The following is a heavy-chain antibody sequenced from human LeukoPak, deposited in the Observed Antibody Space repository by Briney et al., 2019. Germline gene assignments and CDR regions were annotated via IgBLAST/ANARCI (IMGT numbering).Heavy chain of an antibody. CDR3: ARDRTGATDY. V-gene: IGHV3-21*01. J-gene: IGHJ4*02. D-gene: IGHD1-26*01. Sequence: GGSLRLSCAASGFTFSSYSMNWVRQAPGKGLEWVSSISSSSSYIYYADSVKGRFTISRGNAKNSLYLQMNSLRAEDTAVYYCARDRTGATDYGGQGTLVTVSS. CDR1: GFTFSSYS. CDR2: ISSSSSYI.